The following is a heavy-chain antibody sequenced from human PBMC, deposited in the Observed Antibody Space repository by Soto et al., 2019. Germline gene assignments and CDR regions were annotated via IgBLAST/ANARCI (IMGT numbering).Heavy chain of an antibody. CDR2: ISLLNGNT. D-gene: IGHD3-16*01. J-gene: IGHJ4*01. CDR1: DTTYG. Sequence: ASVKVSCKAADTTYGISWVRQAPGQGLEWMGWISLLNGNTNNAPKLQGRVTMTTDTSISTAYMEVNRLTSDDTAVYYCARDLGFYLIDYWGQGTLVTVSS. CDR3: ARDLGFYLIDY. V-gene: IGHV1-18*04.